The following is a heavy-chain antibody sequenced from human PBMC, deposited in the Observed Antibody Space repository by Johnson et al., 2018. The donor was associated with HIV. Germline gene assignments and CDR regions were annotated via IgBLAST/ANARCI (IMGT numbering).Heavy chain of an antibody. J-gene: IGHJ3*02. CDR1: GFTFDDYG. CDR2: INWNGGSI. Sequence: MLLVESGGGVVRPGGSLRLSCAASGFTFDDYGMSWVRQAPGKGLEWVSVINWNGGSIGYADSVKGRFITSRDNAKNSLYLQMNSLRAEDTALYYCARDRSSGCRLCGFDIWGQGTMVTVAS. CDR3: ARDRSSGCRLCGFDI. D-gene: IGHD6-19*01. V-gene: IGHV3-20*04.